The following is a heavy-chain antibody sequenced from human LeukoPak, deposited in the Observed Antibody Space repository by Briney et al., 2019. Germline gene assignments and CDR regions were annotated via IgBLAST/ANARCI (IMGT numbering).Heavy chain of an antibody. J-gene: IGHJ5*02. Sequence: ASVKVSCKASGYTFTGYYMHWVRQAPGQGLEWMGWINPNSGGTNYAQKFQGRVTMTRDTSISTAYMELSRLRSDDTAVYYCARDRRTAATQFRPWGQGTLVTVSS. CDR3: ARDRRTAATQFRP. CDR1: GYTFTGYY. CDR2: INPNSGGT. D-gene: IGHD2-15*01. V-gene: IGHV1-2*02.